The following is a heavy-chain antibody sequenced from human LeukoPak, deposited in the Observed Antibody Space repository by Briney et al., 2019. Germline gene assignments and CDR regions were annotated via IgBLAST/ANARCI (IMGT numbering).Heavy chain of an antibody. CDR1: GFTFSCYA. CDR2: ISGSSDVT. Sequence: PGGSLRLSSAVPGFTFSCYAVDRVRQAPGKGLEWVSTISGSSDVTYYADSVKGRFTISRDNSKNTLSLQMNSLRADDTALYYSARKRGVAGDYFGYWGQGTLVTVSS. V-gene: IGHV3-23*01. D-gene: IGHD6-19*01. J-gene: IGHJ4*02. CDR3: ARKRGVAGDYFGY.